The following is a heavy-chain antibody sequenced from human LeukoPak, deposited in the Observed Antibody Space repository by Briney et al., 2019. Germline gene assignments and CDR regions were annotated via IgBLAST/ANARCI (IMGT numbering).Heavy chain of an antibody. J-gene: IGHJ4*02. CDR2: ISAYNGNT. V-gene: IGHV1-18*01. CDR3: ARGQVAGDY. Sequence: GASVKVSCKASGYTFTSYGISWVRQAPGQGLEWMGRISAYNGNTNYAQKLQGRVTITRNTSISTAYMELSSLRSEDTAVYYCARGQVAGDYWGQGTLVTVSS. CDR1: GYTFTSYG.